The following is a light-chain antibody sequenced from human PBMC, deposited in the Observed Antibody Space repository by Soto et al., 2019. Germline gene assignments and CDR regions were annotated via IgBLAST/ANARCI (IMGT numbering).Light chain of an antibody. CDR2: AAS. V-gene: IGKV1-39*01. CDR3: QQSYSTPQT. Sequence: DIQMTQSPSSLSASVGDRVTITCRASQSISSYLNWYQQKPGKAPKLLIFAASSLQSRVPSRFSGSGSGTDFTLTISSLQPEDFATYYCQQSYSTPQTFGQGTKAEIK. CDR1: QSISSY. J-gene: IGKJ1*01.